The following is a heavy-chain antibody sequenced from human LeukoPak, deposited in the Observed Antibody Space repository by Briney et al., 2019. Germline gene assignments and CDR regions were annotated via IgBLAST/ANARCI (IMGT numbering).Heavy chain of an antibody. D-gene: IGHD2-2*01. CDR1: GFTFNSYW. V-gene: IGHV3-7*01. CDR3: ASYHCSSTSCYDRYNWFDP. J-gene: IGHJ5*02. CDR2: IKQDGSEK. Sequence: PGGSLRLSCAASGFTFNSYWMSWVRQAPGRGLEWVANIKQDGSEKYYVDSVKGRFTISRDNAKNSLYLQMNSLRAEDTAVYYCASYHCSSTSCYDRYNWFDPWGQGTLVTVSS.